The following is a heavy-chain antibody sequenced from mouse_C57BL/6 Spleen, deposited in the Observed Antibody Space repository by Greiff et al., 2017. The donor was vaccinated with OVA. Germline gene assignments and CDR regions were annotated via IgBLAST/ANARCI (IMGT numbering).Heavy chain of an antibody. CDR2: IWSDGST. V-gene: IGHV2-6-1*01. J-gene: IGHJ4*01. CDR3: ARHAAQATDYAMDY. D-gene: IGHD3-2*02. Sequence: VMLVESGPGLVAPSQSLSITCTVSGFSLTSYGVHWVRQPPGKGLEWLVVIWSDGSTTYNSALKSRLSISKDNSKSQVFLKMNSLQTDDTAMYYCARHAAQATDYAMDYWGQGTSVTVSS. CDR1: GFSLTSYG.